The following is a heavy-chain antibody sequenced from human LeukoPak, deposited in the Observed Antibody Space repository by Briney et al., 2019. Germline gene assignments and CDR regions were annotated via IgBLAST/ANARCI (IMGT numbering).Heavy chain of an antibody. Sequence: SVKVSCKASGGTFSSYAISWVRQAPGQGLEWMGGIIPIFGTANYAQKFQGRVTITADKSTSTAYMELSSLRSEDTAVYYCARVHHYYGSGSPSPGGWFDPWGQGTLVTVSS. CDR3: ARVHHYYGSGSPSPGGWFDP. J-gene: IGHJ5*02. CDR2: IIPIFGTA. D-gene: IGHD3-10*01. V-gene: IGHV1-69*06. CDR1: GGTFSSYA.